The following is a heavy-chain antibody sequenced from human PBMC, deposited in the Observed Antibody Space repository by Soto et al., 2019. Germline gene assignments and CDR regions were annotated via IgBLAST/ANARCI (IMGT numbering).Heavy chain of an antibody. CDR2: MYNTGST. D-gene: IGHD2-21*02. CDR1: GGSISSYY. CDR3: ARDLWGYCGADCYPLDV. V-gene: IGHV4-59*01. J-gene: IGHJ6*02. Sequence: QVRLQESGPGLVKPSETLSLTCTVSGGSISSYYWSWIRQPPGKGLEWIGYMYNTGSTIYNPSLKSRVTLSVDTSKNQFSLKLNSVTAADTAVYYCARDLWGYCGADCYPLDVWGQGTTVTVS.